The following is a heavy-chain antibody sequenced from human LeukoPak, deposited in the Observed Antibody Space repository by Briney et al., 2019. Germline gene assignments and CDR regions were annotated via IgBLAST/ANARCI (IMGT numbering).Heavy chain of an antibody. Sequence: ASVKVSCKASGYTFTCYYMHWVRQAPGQGLEWMGWINPNSGGTNYAQKFQGRVTMTRDTSISTAYMELSRLRSDDTAVYYCARVDYGDYHNWFDPWGQGTLVTVSS. CDR3: ARVDYGDYHNWFDP. CDR2: INPNSGGT. J-gene: IGHJ5*02. CDR1: GYTFTCYY. V-gene: IGHV1-2*02. D-gene: IGHD4-17*01.